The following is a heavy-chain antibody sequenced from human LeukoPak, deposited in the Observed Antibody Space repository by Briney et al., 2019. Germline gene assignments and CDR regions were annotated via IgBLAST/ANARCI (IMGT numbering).Heavy chain of an antibody. CDR1: GFTFSSYW. J-gene: IGHJ6*02. D-gene: IGHD3-22*01. Sequence: PGGSLRLSCAASGFTFSSYWMHWVRQAPGKGLVWVSRINSDGSRTSYADSVKGRFTISRDNAKNTLYLQMNSLRAEDTAVYYCARDRGYYDSSGYYSYGMDVWGQGTTVTVSS. CDR3: ARDRGYYDSSGYYSYGMDV. CDR2: INSDGSRT. V-gene: IGHV3-74*01.